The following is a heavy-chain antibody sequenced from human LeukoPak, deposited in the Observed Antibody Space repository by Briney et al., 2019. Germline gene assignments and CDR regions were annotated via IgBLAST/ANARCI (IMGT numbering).Heavy chain of an antibody. CDR3: ARGRYCSADICSGGDAFDI. J-gene: IGHJ3*02. V-gene: IGHV4-4*07. D-gene: IGHD2-15*01. CDR1: GGSINNYY. CDR2: IYTRGST. Sequence: SETLSLTCTVSGGSINNYYWSWIRQPAGKGLEWTGRIYTRGSTNYNPSLKSRVTMSVDTSKNQFSLKLSSVTAADTAVYYCARGRYCSADICSGGDAFDIWGQGTMVSVSS.